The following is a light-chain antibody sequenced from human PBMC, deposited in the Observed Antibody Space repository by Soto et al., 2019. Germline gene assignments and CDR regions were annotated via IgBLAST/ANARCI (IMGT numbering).Light chain of an antibody. CDR2: DVN. CDR1: SSDVGVYNY. J-gene: IGLJ3*02. CDR3: ISYAGSSIWV. Sequence: QSALTQPPSASGSPGQSVTISCTGTSSDVGVYNYVSWYQQHPGKAPKLMIYDVNKRPSGVPDRFSGSKSGNTASLTVSGLQAEDEADYYCISYAGSSIWVFGGGTTLTVL. V-gene: IGLV2-8*01.